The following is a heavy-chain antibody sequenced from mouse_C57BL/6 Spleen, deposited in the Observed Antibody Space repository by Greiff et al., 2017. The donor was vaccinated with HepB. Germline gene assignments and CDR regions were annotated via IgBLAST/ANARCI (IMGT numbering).Heavy chain of an antibody. D-gene: IGHD2-1*01. CDR2: IWSDGST. Sequence: LVAPSQSLSITCTVSGFSLTSYGVHWVRQPPGKGLEWLVVIWSDGSTTYNSALKSRLSISKDNSKSQVFLKMNSLQTDDTAMYNCARQGNPHYYAMDYWGQGTSVTVSS. J-gene: IGHJ4*01. CDR1: GFSLTSYG. V-gene: IGHV2-6-2*01. CDR3: ARQGNPHYYAMDY.